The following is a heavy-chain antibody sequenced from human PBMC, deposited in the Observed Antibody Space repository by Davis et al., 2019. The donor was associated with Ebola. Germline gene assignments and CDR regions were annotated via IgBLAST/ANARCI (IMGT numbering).Heavy chain of an antibody. CDR1: VITFSSYA. CDR3: AALAATFYYYGMDV. J-gene: IGHJ6*02. D-gene: IGHD2-15*01. CDR2: ISSSSSTI. Sequence: GGSLRLSCADSVITFSSYAMTWVRQAPGKGLEWVSYISSSSSTIYYADSVKGRFTISRDNAKNSLYLQMNSLRDEDTAVYYCAALAATFYYYGMDVWGQGTTVTVSS. V-gene: IGHV3-48*02.